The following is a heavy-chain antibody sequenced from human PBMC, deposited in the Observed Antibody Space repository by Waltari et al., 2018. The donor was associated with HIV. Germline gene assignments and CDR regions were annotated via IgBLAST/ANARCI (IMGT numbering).Heavy chain of an antibody. CDR1: GYTFLSYG. D-gene: IGHD1-26*01. V-gene: IGHV1-18*01. J-gene: IGHJ4*02. CDR2: ISTYKANT. Sequence: QVHLVQSGAEMKKPGASVKVSCKASGYTFLSYGISWVRQAPGHGLAWMGWISTYKANTNYAQSLQGRVTMTTDTSTTTAYMELRSLTSDDTAVYYWARDGLRYSGTFYSDYWGQGTLVTVSS. CDR3: ARDGLRYSGTFYSDY.